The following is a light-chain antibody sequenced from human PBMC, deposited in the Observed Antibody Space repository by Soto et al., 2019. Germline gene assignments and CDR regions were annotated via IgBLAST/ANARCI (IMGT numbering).Light chain of an antibody. V-gene: IGKV3-11*01. CDR3: QQRPHWPRVT. CDR1: QSLSSY. Sequence: EIVLTQSPATLSLSPGERATLSCRASQSLSSYLAWYQQKPGQAPRLLIYDASNRATGIPARFSGRWSGTDFHPPLSRLAPEDFAVYYRQQRPHWPRVTFGPGTKVDLK. J-gene: IGKJ3*01. CDR2: DAS.